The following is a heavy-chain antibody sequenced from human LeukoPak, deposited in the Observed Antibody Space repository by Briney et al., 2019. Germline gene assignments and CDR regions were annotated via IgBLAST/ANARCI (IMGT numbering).Heavy chain of an antibody. V-gene: IGHV4-61*02. CDR3: ARGVRGQQLVYFYYYYMDV. Sequence: SETLSLTCTVSGGSISSATYYWSWIRQPAGKGLEWIGRIYTGGSTNYNPSLKSRVTTSVDTSKNQFSLKLSSVTAADTAVYYCARGVRGQQLVYFYYYYMDVWGKGTTVTVSS. D-gene: IGHD6-13*01. CDR2: IYTGGST. CDR1: GGSISSATYY. J-gene: IGHJ6*03.